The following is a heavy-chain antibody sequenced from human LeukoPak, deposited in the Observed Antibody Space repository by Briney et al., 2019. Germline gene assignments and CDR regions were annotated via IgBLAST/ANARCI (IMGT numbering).Heavy chain of an antibody. J-gene: IGHJ4*02. CDR3: ARGYYGSGSYYKSPYYFDY. D-gene: IGHD3-10*01. Sequence: SETLSLTCTVSGVSISSSSYYWGWIRQPPGKGLEWIGSIYYSGSTYYNPSLKSRVTISVDTSKNQFSLKLSSVTAADTAVYYCARGYYGSGSYYKSPYYFDYWGQGTLVTVSS. CDR1: GVSISSSSYY. V-gene: IGHV4-39*01. CDR2: IYYSGST.